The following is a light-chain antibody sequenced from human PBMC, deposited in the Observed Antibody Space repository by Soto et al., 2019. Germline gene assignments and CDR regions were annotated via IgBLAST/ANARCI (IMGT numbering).Light chain of an antibody. J-gene: IGKJ4*01. CDR2: ASS. CDR1: QNVVNN. Sequence: VMTQSPGNLSVYPGERVTLFCRASQNVVNNIAWYQVKPAQPPRLLIYASSTRATGIPATFSGSGSETQFSLTISSLQSEDSAVYYCQQYYHWGLSFGGGTKVEI. CDR3: QQYYHWGLS. V-gene: IGKV3D-15*01.